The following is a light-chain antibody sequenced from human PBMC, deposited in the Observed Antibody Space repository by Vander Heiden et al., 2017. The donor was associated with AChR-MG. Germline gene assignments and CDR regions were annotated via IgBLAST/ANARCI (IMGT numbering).Light chain of an antibody. CDR2: DVS. V-gene: IGLV2-14*03. Sequence: QSALTQPASVSRSPGQSITISCTGTSSDVGGYNRVSWYQQHPGKAPKLIIYDVSNRPSGVSARFSGSESDNTASLTISGLQGEDEADYYCSSYTSSTAVLFGGGTKLTVL. CDR3: SSYTSSTAVL. CDR1: SSDVGGYNR. J-gene: IGLJ2*01.